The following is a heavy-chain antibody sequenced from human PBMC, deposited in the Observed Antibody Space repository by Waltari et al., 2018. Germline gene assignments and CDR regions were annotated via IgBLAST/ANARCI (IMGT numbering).Heavy chain of an antibody. CDR1: GFTFSSYG. V-gene: IGHV3-33*01. Sequence: QVQLVESGGGVVQPGRSLRLSCAASGFTFSSYGMHWVRQAPGKGLECVAGRWDDGSNKYYADSVKGRFTISRDNSKNTLYLQMNSLRAEDTAVYYCARRIRVATISLYGMDVWGQGTTVTVSS. D-gene: IGHD5-12*01. J-gene: IGHJ6*02. CDR3: ARRIRVATISLYGMDV. CDR2: RWDDGSNK.